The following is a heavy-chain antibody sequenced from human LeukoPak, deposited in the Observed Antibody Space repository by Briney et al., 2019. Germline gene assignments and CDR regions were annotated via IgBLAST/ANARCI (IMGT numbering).Heavy chain of an antibody. CDR3: EGSWFYRDYFEY. CDR2: LSYDRRNE. Sequence: VGCLRLSSAASVFPPSSYGMHSVRQAPGKGLGWGGGLSYDRRNEYYAESLQGRFTISRDNSTKTLYLQMNSLRVEDTAVYYCEGSWFYRDYFEYWGQGTLVTVSS. V-gene: IGHV3-30*03. D-gene: IGHD3-10*01. CDR1: VFPPSSYG. J-gene: IGHJ4*02.